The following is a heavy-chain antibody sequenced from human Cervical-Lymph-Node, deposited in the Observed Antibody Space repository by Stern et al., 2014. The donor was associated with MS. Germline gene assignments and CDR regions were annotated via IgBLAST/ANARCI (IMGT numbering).Heavy chain of an antibody. D-gene: IGHD6-6*01. CDR2: IIPIFGTA. J-gene: IGHJ4*02. V-gene: IGHV1-69*01. CDR3: ARAAYSTSSYNY. Sequence: VQLLESGAEVKKPGSSVKVSCKASGGTFNTNVISWVRQAPGQGLEWMGGIIPIFGTALYAQKFQGRVTIPANESTRAVYMELSSLRSEDTGVYYCARAAYSTSSYNYWGQGTLVIVSS. CDR1: GGTFNTNV.